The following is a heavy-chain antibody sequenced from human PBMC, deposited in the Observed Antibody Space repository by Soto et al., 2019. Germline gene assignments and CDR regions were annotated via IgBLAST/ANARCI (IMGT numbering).Heavy chain of an antibody. CDR1: GGTFSSYA. D-gene: IGHD3-22*01. CDR3: ARDLVGYYDSRGYYLSY. J-gene: IGHJ4*02. CDR2: IIPIFGTA. Sequence: SVKVSCKASGGTFSSYAISWVRQAPGQGLEWMGGIIPIFGTANYAQKFQGRVTITADESTSTAYMGLSSLRSGDTAVYYCARDLVGYYDSRGYYLSYWGQGTLVTVSS. V-gene: IGHV1-69*13.